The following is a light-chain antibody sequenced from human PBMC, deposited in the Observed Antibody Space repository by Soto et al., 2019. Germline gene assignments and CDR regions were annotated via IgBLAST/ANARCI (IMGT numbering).Light chain of an antibody. CDR2: DAS. Sequence: DIQMTQSPSTLSASVGDRVTITCRASQSISNWLAWYQQKPGKAPKLLIYDASSLESGVPSRFSGSGSRTEFTLTISSLQPDDFATYYCQQYTSYWTFGQGTKVEIK. CDR3: QQYTSYWT. CDR1: QSISNW. J-gene: IGKJ1*01. V-gene: IGKV1-5*01.